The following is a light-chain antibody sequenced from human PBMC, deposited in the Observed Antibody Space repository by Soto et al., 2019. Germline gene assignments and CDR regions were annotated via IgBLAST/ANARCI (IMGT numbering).Light chain of an antibody. J-gene: IGLJ3*02. CDR3: TSSERGSTLV. CDR1: SSDVGTYNL. Sequence: QSVLTQPAAVSGSPGQSITISCTGTSSDVGTYNLVSWYQQYPGKAPKLMIYATSKRPSGVSNRFSGSKSGDTASLTISGLQDEEEADHYRTSSERGSTLVFGGGTKVTV. CDR2: ATS. V-gene: IGLV2-23*01.